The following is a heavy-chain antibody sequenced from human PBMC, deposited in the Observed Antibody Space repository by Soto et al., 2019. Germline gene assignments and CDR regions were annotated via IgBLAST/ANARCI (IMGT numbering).Heavy chain of an antibody. J-gene: IGHJ6*02. CDR1: GATFSGNA. D-gene: IGHD3-16*01. CDR2: MNPNSGNT. Sequence: GALGKVSCRPPGATFSGNAISGVRQAPGQGLEWMGGMNPNSGNTAYAQKFQGRVTMIRNTSISTAYMELSSLRSEDTAVYYCARERSYGMDVWGQGTTVTVSS. CDR3: ARERSYGMDV. V-gene: IGHV1-8*02.